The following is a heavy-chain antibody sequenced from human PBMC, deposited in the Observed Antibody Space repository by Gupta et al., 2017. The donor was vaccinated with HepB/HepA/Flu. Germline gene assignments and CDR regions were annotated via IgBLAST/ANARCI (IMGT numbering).Heavy chain of an antibody. CDR2: ISAYNGKT. V-gene: IGHV1-18*01. CDR1: GYTFNHYG. Sequence: QVQLVQSGAEVKNPGASVKLSCKASGYTFNHYGFPWVRQAPGQGLEWVGWISAYNGKTDYARKMQGRVSMTTDPSTTTAYMELRSLRSDDTAVYYCGRWGPLYYYMDVWGKGTTVTVSS. J-gene: IGHJ6*03. D-gene: IGHD3-16*01. CDR3: GRWGPLYYYMDV.